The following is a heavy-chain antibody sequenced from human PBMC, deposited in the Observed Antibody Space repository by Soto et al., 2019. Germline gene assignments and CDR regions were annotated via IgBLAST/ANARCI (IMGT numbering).Heavy chain of an antibody. Sequence: RGSLRLSCGASGFTFSSYSMNWVRQAPGKGLEWISYISSSSSTIFYADSVKGRFTISRDNDKNSLYLQMNNLRDEDTAVYFCETEGRYSAPDYFDHWAKGT. D-gene: IGHD5-12*01. CDR2: ISSSSSTI. CDR3: ETEGRYSAPDYFDH. V-gene: IGHV3-48*02. J-gene: IGHJ4*02. CDR1: GFTFSSYS.